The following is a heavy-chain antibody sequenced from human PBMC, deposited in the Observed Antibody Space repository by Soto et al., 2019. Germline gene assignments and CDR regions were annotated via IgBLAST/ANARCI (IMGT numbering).Heavy chain of an antibody. CDR1: GFTFSSYA. D-gene: IGHD6-13*01. CDR3: AKVGGGSSWYRGWFDP. Sequence: GGSLRLSCAASGFTFSSYAMTWVRQAPGKGLEWVSTISGSGDSTNYADSVKGRFTKSRDNSKKTQYLQMNNLRAEDTAVYYCAKVGGGSSWYRGWFDPWGQGT. V-gene: IGHV3-23*01. CDR2: ISGSGDST. J-gene: IGHJ5*02.